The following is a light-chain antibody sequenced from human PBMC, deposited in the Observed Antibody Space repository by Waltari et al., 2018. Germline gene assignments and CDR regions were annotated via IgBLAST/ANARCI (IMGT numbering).Light chain of an antibody. V-gene: IGKV3-20*01. CDR3: QQYDGIVVT. Sequence: EIVLTQSPGTLSLSPGDRATLSCRASQTVSTIALSWYQQKPGKAPRVLIYSTYNRATGIPYRFSGSGSGTDFTLTINRLAPEDLAMYYCQQYDGIVVTFGGGTKVEI. J-gene: IGKJ4*01. CDR2: STY. CDR1: QTVSTIA.